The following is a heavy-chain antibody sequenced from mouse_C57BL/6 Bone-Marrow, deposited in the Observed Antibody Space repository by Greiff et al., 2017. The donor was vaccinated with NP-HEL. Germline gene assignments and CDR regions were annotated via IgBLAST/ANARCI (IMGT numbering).Heavy chain of an antibody. V-gene: IGHV14-4*01. CDR2: IDPENGDT. J-gene: IGHJ4*01. CDR1: GFNIKDDY. CDR3: TTGILGAMDY. Sequence: DVQLQESGAELVRPGASVKLSCTASGFNIKDDYMHWVKQRPEQGLEWIGWIDPENGDTEYASKFQGKATITADTSSNTAYLQLRSLTSEDTAVYYCTTGILGAMDYWGQGTSVTVSS.